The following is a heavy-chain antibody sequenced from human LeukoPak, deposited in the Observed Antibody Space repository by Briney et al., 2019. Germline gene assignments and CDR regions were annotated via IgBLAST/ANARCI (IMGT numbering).Heavy chain of an antibody. J-gene: IGHJ4*02. D-gene: IGHD6-6*01. CDR3: AIRGYSSSSRRYYFDY. CDR2: TYYRSKWYN. Sequence: SQTLSLTCAISGDSVSSNSAAWNWIRQSPSRGLEWLGRTYYRSKWYNDYAVSVKSRITINPDTSKNQFSLQLSSVTAADTAVYYCAIRGYSSSSRRYYFDYWGQGTLVTVSS. V-gene: IGHV6-1*01. CDR1: GDSVSSNSAA.